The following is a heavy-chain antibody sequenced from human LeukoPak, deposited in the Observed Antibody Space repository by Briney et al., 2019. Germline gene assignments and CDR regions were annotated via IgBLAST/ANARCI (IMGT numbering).Heavy chain of an antibody. V-gene: IGHV3-21*01. D-gene: IGHD4-17*01. CDR1: GFTFSTYN. CDR2: ISTSGSST. Sequence: GGSLRLSCAASGFTFSTYNMNWVRQAPGKGLEWVSSISTSGSSTFYADSMKGRFTISRDNAKSSLYLQMSSLRAEDTAVYYCAREPGNNGDLDYWGQGTRVTVSS. CDR3: AREPGNNGDLDY. J-gene: IGHJ4*02.